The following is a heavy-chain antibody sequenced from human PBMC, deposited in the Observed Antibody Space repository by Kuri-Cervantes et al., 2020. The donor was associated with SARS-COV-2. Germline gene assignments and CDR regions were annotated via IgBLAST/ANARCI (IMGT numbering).Heavy chain of an antibody. J-gene: IGHJ5*02. CDR3: ARERGLRGWFDP. CDR1: GFTFNSYS. V-gene: IGHV3-21*01. Sequence: GGSLRLSCAASGFTFNSYSMNWVRQAPGKGLEWVSSISTSSSYIYYADSVKGRFTISRDTAKNSLYLQMHSLRAEDTAVYYCARERGLRGWFDPWGQGTLVTVSS. CDR2: ISTSSSYI.